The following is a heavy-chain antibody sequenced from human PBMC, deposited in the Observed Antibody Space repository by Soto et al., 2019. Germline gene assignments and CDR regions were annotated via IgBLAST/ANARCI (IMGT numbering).Heavy chain of an antibody. CDR1: GFTFSSYG. V-gene: IGHV3-33*01. CDR3: ARDRGKAADVYSGMDV. Sequence: QVQLVESGGGVVQPGRSLRLSCEASGFTFSSYGMHWVRQAPGKGLEWVAVIWYDGSKKYYADSVKGRFTISRDNSKNPLYLQMNSLRAEDTAVDYCARDRGKAADVYSGMDVWGQGTTVTVSS. D-gene: IGHD6-13*01. J-gene: IGHJ6*02. CDR2: IWYDGSKK.